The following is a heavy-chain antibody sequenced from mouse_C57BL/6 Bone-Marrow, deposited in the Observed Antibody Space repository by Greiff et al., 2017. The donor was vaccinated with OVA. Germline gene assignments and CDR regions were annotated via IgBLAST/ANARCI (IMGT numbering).Heavy chain of an antibody. CDR3: ARHEDGYYASYFDY. D-gene: IGHD2-3*01. J-gene: IGHJ2*01. CDR2: IYPGDGDT. CDR1: GYAFSSSW. V-gene: IGHV1-82*01. Sequence: QVQLQQSGPELVKPGASVKLSCKASGYAFSSSWMNWVKQRPGKGLEWIGRIYPGDGDTNYNGKFNGKATLTADKSSSKAYMQLSSLTSEDSAVYFCARHEDGYYASYFDYGGQGTALTVSS.